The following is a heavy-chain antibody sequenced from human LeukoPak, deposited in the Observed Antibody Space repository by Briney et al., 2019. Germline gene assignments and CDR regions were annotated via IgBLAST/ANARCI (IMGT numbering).Heavy chain of an antibody. D-gene: IGHD3-22*01. CDR3: AKAITMIVVVSAFDI. CDR1: GIPLYRYA. J-gene: IGHJ3*02. V-gene: IGHV3-23*01. CDR2: ISGSGGST. Sequence: GSLRLSCASSGIPLYRYAMSLVRQGSGKGPGVVSAISGSGGSTYYADSVKGRFTISRDNSKNTLYLQMNSLRAEDTAVYYCAKAITMIVVVSAFDIWGQGTMVTVSS.